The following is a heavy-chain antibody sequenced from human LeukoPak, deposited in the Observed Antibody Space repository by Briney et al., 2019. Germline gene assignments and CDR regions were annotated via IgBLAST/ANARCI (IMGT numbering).Heavy chain of an antibody. J-gene: IGHJ4*02. D-gene: IGHD6-13*01. CDR1: GFTFDDYA. CDR2: ISWNSGSI. V-gene: IGHV3-9*03. Sequence: GGSLRLSCAASGFTFDDYAMRWVRQAPGKGLEWVSGISWNSGSIGYADSVKGRFTISRDNAKNSLYLQMNSLRAEDMALYYCAKDAAGTTRGYYFDYWGQGTLVTVSS. CDR3: AKDAAGTTRGYYFDY.